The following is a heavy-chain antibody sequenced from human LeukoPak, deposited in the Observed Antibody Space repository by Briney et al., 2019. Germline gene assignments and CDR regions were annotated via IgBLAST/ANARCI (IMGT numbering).Heavy chain of an antibody. CDR1: GYTFTSHG. CDR3: ATRDGSGRTPHYYYYMDV. V-gene: IGHV1-18*01. D-gene: IGHD3-10*01. J-gene: IGHJ6*03. Sequence: ASVKVSCKASGYTFTSHGISWVRQAPGQGLEWMGWISTYNGNTNYAQKLQGRVSMTTDTSISTAYMELSRLRSDDTAVYYCATRDGSGRTPHYYYYMDVWGKGTTVTVSS. CDR2: ISTYNGNT.